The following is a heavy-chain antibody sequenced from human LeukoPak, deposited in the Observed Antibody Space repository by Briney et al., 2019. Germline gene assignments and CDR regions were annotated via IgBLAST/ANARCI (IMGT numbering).Heavy chain of an antibody. J-gene: IGHJ4*02. D-gene: IGHD2-15*01. V-gene: IGHV3-23*01. Sequence: PGGSLRLSCVASGFTFSNYAMGWVRQAPGKGLECVSGISANGGSAYYADSVKGRFTISRDNSKSTLYLQMNRLRAEDAAVYYCAKGRGSSVDNPLDYWGQGTLVTVSS. CDR1: GFTFSNYA. CDR2: ISANGGSA. CDR3: AKGRGSSVDNPLDY.